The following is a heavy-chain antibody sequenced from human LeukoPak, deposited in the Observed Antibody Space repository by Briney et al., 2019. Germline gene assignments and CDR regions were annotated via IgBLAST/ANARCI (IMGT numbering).Heavy chain of an antibody. CDR1: GFTFSSYE. CDR2: ISSSGSTI. V-gene: IGHV3-48*03. D-gene: IGHD3-10*01. CDR3: ARESYYKGTPNWFDP. J-gene: IGHJ5*02. Sequence: TGGSLRLSCAASGFTFSSYEMNWVRQAPGKGLEWVSYISSSGSTIYYADSVKGRFTISRDNAKNSLYLQMNSLRAEDTAVYYCARESYYKGTPNWFDPWGQGTLVTVSS.